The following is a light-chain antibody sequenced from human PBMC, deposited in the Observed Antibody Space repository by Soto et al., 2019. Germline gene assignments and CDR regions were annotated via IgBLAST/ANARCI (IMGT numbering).Light chain of an antibody. CDR2: SNN. Sequence: QSVLTQPPSASGTPGQRVTISCSGSSSNIGSNTVNWYQQLPGTAPELLIYSNNQRPSGVPDRFSGSKSGTSASLAISGLQSEDEADYYCAAWDDSLNGYVFGTGNKVTV. J-gene: IGLJ1*01. CDR3: AAWDDSLNGYV. V-gene: IGLV1-44*01. CDR1: SSNIGSNT.